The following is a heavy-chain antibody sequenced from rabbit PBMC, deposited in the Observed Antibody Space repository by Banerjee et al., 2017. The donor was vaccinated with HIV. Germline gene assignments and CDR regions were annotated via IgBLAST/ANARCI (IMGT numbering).Heavy chain of an antibody. CDR3: AREITGISSL. V-gene: IGHV1S45*01. CDR2: IDVSSGTT. Sequence: QEQLKESGGDLVKPGASLTLTCTASGLAFSSSYWMSWVRQAPGKGLEWIACIDVSSGTTWYASWAKGRFTISKTSSTTVTLQMTSLTAADTATYFCAREITGISSLWGPGTLVTVS. D-gene: IGHD7-1*01. J-gene: IGHJ4*01. CDR1: GLAFSSSYW.